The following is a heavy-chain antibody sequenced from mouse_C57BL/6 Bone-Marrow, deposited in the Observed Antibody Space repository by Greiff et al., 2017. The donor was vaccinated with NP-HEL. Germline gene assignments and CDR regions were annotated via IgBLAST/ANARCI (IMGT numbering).Heavy chain of an antibody. Sequence: DVKLVESGGGLVQPGGSIKLSCAASGFNISDAWMDWVRQSPEKGLEWVAEIRNKANNHATYYAESVKGRFTISRDDSKSSVYLQMNSLRAEDTGIYYCTRRTMVTTRAMDYWGQGTSVTVSS. CDR3: TRRTMVTTRAMDY. D-gene: IGHD2-2*01. V-gene: IGHV6-6*01. CDR2: IRNKANNHAT. J-gene: IGHJ4*01. CDR1: GFNISDAW.